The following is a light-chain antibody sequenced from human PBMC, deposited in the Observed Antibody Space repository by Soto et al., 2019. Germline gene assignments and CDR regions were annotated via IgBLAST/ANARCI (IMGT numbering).Light chain of an antibody. CDR2: GAF. Sequence: EIVMTQSPATLSVSPGETATLSCRASQSVSYNLAWYQQKPGQGPRLLIYGAFTRATGIPARFSGSGSGTDFTLTISSLQPEDFAVYYCQQYKNWPPLTFGGGIKVEIK. J-gene: IGKJ4*01. CDR3: QQYKNWPPLT. V-gene: IGKV3-15*01. CDR1: QSVSYN.